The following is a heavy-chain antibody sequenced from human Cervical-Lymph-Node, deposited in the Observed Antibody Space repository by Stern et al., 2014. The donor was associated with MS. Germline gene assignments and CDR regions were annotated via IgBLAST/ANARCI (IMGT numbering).Heavy chain of an antibody. CDR2: TFPVRGAT. D-gene: IGHD1/OR15-1a*01. J-gene: IGHJ4*02. Sequence: VQLLESGAEVKKPGSSVRVSCKASGGTFPTTTISWLRQAPGKGLEWMGGTFPVRGATKEARKFQGRPPITPDSTTRTDLIELNRLSSEDTALYFCATDRDNNRPFDSWGQGTLVSVSS. V-gene: IGHV1-69*16. CDR1: GGTFPTTT. CDR3: ATDRDNNRPFDS.